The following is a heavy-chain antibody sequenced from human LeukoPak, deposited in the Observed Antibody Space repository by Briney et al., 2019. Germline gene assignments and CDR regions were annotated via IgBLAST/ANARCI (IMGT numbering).Heavy chain of an antibody. CDR1: GGSISSSSYY. J-gene: IGHJ4*02. Sequence: NASETLSLTCTVSGGSISSSSYYWGWIRQPPGKGLEWIGSIYYSGSTYYNPSLKSRVTISVDTSKNQFSLKLSSVTAADTAVYYCARLHYYDWYFDYWGQGTLVTVSS. CDR2: IYYSGST. D-gene: IGHD3-22*01. V-gene: IGHV4-39*01. CDR3: ARLHYYDWYFDY.